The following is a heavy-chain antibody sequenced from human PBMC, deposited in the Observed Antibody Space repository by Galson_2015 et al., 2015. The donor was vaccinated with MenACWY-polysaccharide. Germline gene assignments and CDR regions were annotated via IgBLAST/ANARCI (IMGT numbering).Heavy chain of an antibody. J-gene: IGHJ6*02. CDR3: AREYCSRTTCFGMDV. V-gene: IGHV3-30*04. D-gene: IGHD2-2*01. Sequence: SLRLPCAASGFTFSTYATHRVRQAPGKGLEWVTVISYDGSNKYYADSVKGRFTISRDSSQNSFYLQMSSLRADDTAVYYCAREYCSRTTCFGMDVWGQGTTVTVFS. CDR2: ISYDGSNK. CDR1: GFTFSTYA.